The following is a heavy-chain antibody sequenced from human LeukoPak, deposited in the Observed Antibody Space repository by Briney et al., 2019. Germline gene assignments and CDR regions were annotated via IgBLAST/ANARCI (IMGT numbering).Heavy chain of an antibody. Sequence: ASVKVSCKASGYTFTGYYMHWVRQAPGQGLEWMGWINPHIGDTNYAQKFQDRVTMTRDTSISTAYMELSRLTSDDTAVYYCARVGQMAPFYYFDSWGQGTLVTVSS. CDR1: GYTFTGYY. J-gene: IGHJ4*02. CDR2: INPHIGDT. V-gene: IGHV1-2*02. CDR3: ARVGQMAPFYYFDS. D-gene: IGHD5-24*01.